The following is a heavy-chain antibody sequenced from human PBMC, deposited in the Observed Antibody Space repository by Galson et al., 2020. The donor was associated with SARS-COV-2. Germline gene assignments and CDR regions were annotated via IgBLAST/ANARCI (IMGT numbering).Heavy chain of an antibody. CDR1: GFTFSTYW. CDR3: LYYYYMDV. J-gene: IGHJ6*03. V-gene: IGHV3-74*01. Sequence: GGSLRLSCAASGFTFSTYWIHWVRQAPGKGLVWVSRISSDGSSKGYADSVKGRFTISRDNAKNTVYLQMNSLRAEDTAVYYCLYYYYMDVWGEGTTVAFSS. CDR2: ISSDGSSK.